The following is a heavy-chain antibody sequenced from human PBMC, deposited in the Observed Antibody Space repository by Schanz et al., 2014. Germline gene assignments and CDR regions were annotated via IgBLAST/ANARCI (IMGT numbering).Heavy chain of an antibody. Sequence: EVQLLESGGGLVQPGGSLRLSCAVSGFTVSSDHMSWVRQAPGKGLEWVSYICSSGNTIYYADSVKGRFTISRDNAKNSLYLQMNSLRAEDTAVYYCAKQIHYDILTVTRNWGQGTLVTVSS. CDR2: ICSSGNTI. CDR1: GFTVSSDH. V-gene: IGHV3-48*04. J-gene: IGHJ4*02. CDR3: AKQIHYDILTVTRN. D-gene: IGHD3-9*01.